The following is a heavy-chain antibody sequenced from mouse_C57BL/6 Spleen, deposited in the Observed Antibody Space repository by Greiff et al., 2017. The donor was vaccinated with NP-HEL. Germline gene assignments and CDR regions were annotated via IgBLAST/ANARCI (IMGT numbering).Heavy chain of an antibody. CDR2: ISYDGSN. CDR3: ARGGPTVVDLPWFAY. CDR1: GYSITSGYY. D-gene: IGHD1-1*01. J-gene: IGHJ3*01. V-gene: IGHV3-6*01. Sequence: VQLKESGPGLVKPSQSLSLTCSATGYSITSGYYWNWIRQFPGNKLEWMGYISYDGSNNYNPSLKNRISITRDTSKNQFFLKLNSVTTEDTATYYCARGGPTVVDLPWFAYWGQGTLVTVSA.